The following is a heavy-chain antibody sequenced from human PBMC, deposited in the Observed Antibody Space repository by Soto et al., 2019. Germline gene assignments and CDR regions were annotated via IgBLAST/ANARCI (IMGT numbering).Heavy chain of an antibody. CDR1: GFTFSSYA. Sequence: GGSLRLSCAASGFTFSSYAISWVRQAPGKGLEWVSAISGSGGSTYYADSVKGRFTISRDNSKNTLYLQMNSLRAEDTAVYYCAKAKAIAVAGALDPWGQGTLVTVSS. D-gene: IGHD6-19*01. V-gene: IGHV3-23*01. J-gene: IGHJ5*02. CDR2: ISGSGGST. CDR3: AKAKAIAVAGALDP.